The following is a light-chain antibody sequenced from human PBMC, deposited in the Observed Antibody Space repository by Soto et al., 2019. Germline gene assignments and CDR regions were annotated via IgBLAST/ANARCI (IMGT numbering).Light chain of an antibody. CDR3: QQGLNWPLT. CDR2: GAS. V-gene: IGKV3-15*01. Sequence: EIVMTQSPATLSVSPGERATLSCRASQSMSSELARYQQRPGQPPRLLIYGASTRATGVPDRITASGSGSDFTLTISGLQSEDVAVYYFQQGLNWPLTSGQLTRLEI. CDR1: QSMSSE. J-gene: IGKJ2*01.